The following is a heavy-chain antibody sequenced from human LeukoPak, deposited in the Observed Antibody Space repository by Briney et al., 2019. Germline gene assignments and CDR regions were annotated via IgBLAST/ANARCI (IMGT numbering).Heavy chain of an antibody. Sequence: GGSLRLSCAASGFTFSSYAMSWVRQTPGKGLEWVSGINYSGISTYYADSVKGRFTICRDNSKNTLYLQVNSLRAEDTAVYYCARSGSAWSLDYWGQGTLVTVSS. CDR2: INYSGIST. CDR3: ARSGSAWSLDY. CDR1: GFTFSSYA. D-gene: IGHD6-19*01. V-gene: IGHV3-23*01. J-gene: IGHJ4*02.